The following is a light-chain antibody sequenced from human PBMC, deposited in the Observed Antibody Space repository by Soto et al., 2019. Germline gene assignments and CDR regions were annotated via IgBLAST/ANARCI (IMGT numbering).Light chain of an antibody. J-gene: IGLJ2*01. CDR3: QSYDTTVI. Sequence: NFMLTQPHSVSESPGKTVTISCTRSSGGIATNYVQWYQQRPGSAPTTVIYEDNQRPSGVPDRFSGSIDGSSNSASLTISGLKTEDEADYYCQSYDTTVIFGGGTKVTVL. V-gene: IGLV6-57*04. CDR2: EDN. CDR1: SGGIATNY.